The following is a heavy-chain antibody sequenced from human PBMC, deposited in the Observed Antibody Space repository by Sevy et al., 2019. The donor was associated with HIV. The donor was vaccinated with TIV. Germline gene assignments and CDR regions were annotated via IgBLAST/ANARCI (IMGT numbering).Heavy chain of an antibody. CDR2: LSFGCGEI. D-gene: IGHD2-8*01. Sequence: GGSLRLSCAASGFTFSKYSMSWVRQPPGKGLEWVSTLSFGCGEINYAGSVKGRLTISRDNSKSSVYLHRNNLRPEDTAVYYCAREGCTKPHDYWGQGTLVTVSS. V-gene: IGHV3-23*01. J-gene: IGHJ4*02. CDR1: GFTFSKYS. CDR3: AREGCTKPHDY.